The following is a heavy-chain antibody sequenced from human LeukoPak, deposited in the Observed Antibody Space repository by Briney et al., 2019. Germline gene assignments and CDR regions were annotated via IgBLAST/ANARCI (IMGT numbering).Heavy chain of an antibody. CDR3: ARDIVVVPGVHFAFDI. Sequence: GASVKVSCKASGGTFSSYAISWVRQAPGQGLEWMGGIIPIFGTANCAQKFQGRVTITADESTSTAYMELSSLRSEDTAVYYCARDIVVVPGVHFAFDIWGQGTMVTVSS. D-gene: IGHD2-2*01. J-gene: IGHJ3*02. V-gene: IGHV1-69*13. CDR2: IIPIFGTA. CDR1: GGTFSSYA.